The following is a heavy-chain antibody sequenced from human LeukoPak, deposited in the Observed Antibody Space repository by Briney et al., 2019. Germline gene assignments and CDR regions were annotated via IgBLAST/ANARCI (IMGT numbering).Heavy chain of an antibody. Sequence: GGSLRLSCAASGFTFSSYAMSWVRQAPGKGLEWVSAISVSGGSTYYADSVKGRFTISRDNSKNTLYLQMNSLRAEDTAVYYCARGRWGCVSTSCFYYFDYWGQGTLVTVSS. CDR1: GFTFSSYA. CDR2: ISVSGGST. D-gene: IGHD2-2*01. J-gene: IGHJ4*02. V-gene: IGHV3-23*01. CDR3: ARGRWGCVSTSCFYYFDY.